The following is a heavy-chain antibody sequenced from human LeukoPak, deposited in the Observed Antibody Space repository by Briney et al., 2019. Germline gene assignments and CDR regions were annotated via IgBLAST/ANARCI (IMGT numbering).Heavy chain of an antibody. CDR1: GFTFSSYA. J-gene: IGHJ4*02. Sequence: PGGSLRLSCAASGFTFSSYAMNWVPQAPGKGLEWVSSISYSGGNTHYADSVKGRFTISRDNSKNTLYLQMNSLRAEDTAVYYCARDNGENYHTAFDYWGQGTLVTVSS. D-gene: IGHD2-8*01. V-gene: IGHV3-23*01. CDR2: ISYSGGNT. CDR3: ARDNGENYHTAFDY.